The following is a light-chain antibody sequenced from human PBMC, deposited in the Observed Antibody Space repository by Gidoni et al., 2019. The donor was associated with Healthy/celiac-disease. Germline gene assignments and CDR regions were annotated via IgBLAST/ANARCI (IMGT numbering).Light chain of an antibody. Sequence: DIQMTQSPSSLSASVGDRVTITCRASQSISSYLNWYQQKPGKAPKLLIYAASSLQSGVPSRFSGSGSGTDFTLTISSLQPEDFATYYCQQSYSTSWTFAQETKVEIK. J-gene: IGKJ1*01. V-gene: IGKV1-39*01. CDR3: QQSYSTSWT. CDR2: AAS. CDR1: QSISSY.